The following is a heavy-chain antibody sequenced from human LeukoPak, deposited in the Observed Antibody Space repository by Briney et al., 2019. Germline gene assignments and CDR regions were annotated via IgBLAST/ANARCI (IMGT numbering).Heavy chain of an antibody. D-gene: IGHD3-10*01. J-gene: IGHJ3*01. CDR1: GDTFSSYA. V-gene: IGHV1-69*13. CDR2: IIPIFGTA. Sequence: SVKVSCKASGDTFSSYAISWVRQAPGQGREWMGGIIPIFGTANYAQKFQGRVTITADESTSTAYMELSSMGAEYTAVYFCTRFREYQPHDAFDLWGQGTMVTVSS. CDR3: TRFREYQPHDAFDL.